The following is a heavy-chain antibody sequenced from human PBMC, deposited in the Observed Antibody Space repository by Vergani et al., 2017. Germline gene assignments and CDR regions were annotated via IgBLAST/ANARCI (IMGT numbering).Heavy chain of an antibody. V-gene: IGHV1-46*01. CDR1: GYTFTSYY. Sequence: QVQLVQSGAEVKKPGASVKVSCKASGYTFTSYYMHWVRQAPGQGLEWMGIINPSGGSTSYAQKFQGRVTMTRDTSTSTVYMELSSLRSEDTAVYYCARDYSLSYYDFWSGYSYWGQGTLVTVSS. J-gene: IGHJ4*02. CDR2: INPSGGST. CDR3: ARDYSLSYYDFWSGYSY. D-gene: IGHD3-3*01.